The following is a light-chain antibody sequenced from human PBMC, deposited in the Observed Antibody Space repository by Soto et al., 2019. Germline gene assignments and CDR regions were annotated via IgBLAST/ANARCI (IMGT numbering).Light chain of an antibody. J-gene: IGKJ1*01. CDR3: QQYGTSPWT. Sequence: EIVLTQSPVTLSLAPGERAILSCRASQSITSIYLAWYQQKPGQAPRLLIYDTSNRATGIPDRFSGSGSGTDFTLTISRLEPEDFAAYYCQQYGTSPWTFGQGTKVDVK. CDR2: DTS. CDR1: QSITSIY. V-gene: IGKV3-20*01.